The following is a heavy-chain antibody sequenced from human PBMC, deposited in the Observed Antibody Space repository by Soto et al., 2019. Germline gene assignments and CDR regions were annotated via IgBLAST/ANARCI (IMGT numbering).Heavy chain of an antibody. CDR1: GDSVSSGTYY. J-gene: IGHJ5*02. D-gene: IGHD3-22*01. CDR2: MYYSGKT. Sequence: SETLSLTCSVSGDSVSSGTYYWSWIRQPPGKGLEWIGYMYYSGKTSYNPSLKSRVTISVDTSKNQFSLKLSSVTAADTAVYYCARDRHYYDSSGYQNWFDPWGQGTLVTVS. CDR3: ARDRHYYDSSGYQNWFDP. V-gene: IGHV4-61*01.